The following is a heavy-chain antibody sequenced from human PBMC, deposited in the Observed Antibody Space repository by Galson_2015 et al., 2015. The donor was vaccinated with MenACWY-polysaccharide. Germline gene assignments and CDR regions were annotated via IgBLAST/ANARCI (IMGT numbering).Heavy chain of an antibody. Sequence: VTLYLTCPVSGGSISSSSYYWGWIRPPPGKGLEWIGSIYYSGSTYYNPSLKSRVTISVDTSKNQFSLKLSSVTAADTAVYYCARPKPGYCSSTSCPPVRFDPWGQGTLVTVSS. CDR2: IYYSGST. CDR3: ARPKPGYCSSTSCPPVRFDP. V-gene: IGHV4-39*01. J-gene: IGHJ5*02. D-gene: IGHD2-2*01. CDR1: GGSISSSSYY.